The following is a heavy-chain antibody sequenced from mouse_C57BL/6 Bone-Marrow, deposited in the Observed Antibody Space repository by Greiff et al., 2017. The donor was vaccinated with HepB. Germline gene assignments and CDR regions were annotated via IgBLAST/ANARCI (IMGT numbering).Heavy chain of an antibody. CDR3: AREATVVYFDY. CDR1: GYTFTSYW. D-gene: IGHD1-1*01. CDR2: IDPSDSYT. J-gene: IGHJ2*01. Sequence: VQLQQPGAELVKPGASVKLSCKASGYTFTSYWMQWVNQRPGQGLEWIGEIDPSDSYTNYNQKFKGKATLTVDTSSSTAYMQLSSLTSEDSAVYYCAREATVVYFDYWGQGTTLTVSS. V-gene: IGHV1-50*01.